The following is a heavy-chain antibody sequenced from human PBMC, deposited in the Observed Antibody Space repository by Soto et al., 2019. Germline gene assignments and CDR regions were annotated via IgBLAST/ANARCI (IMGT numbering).Heavy chain of an antibody. Sequence: PSETLSLTCAVSGGSISSSNWGSWVRQPQGKGLEWIGEIYHSGSTNYNPSLKSRVTISVDKSKKQFSLKLSSVTAADTAVYYCATLLIAAGRDYWGQGTLVTVS. V-gene: IGHV4-4*02. D-gene: IGHD6-13*01. CDR3: ATLLIAAGRDY. J-gene: IGHJ4*02. CDR2: IYHSGST. CDR1: GGSISSSNW.